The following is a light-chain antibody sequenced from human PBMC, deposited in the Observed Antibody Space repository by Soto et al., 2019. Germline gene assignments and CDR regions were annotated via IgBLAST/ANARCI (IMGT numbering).Light chain of an antibody. CDR3: MHARQPPS. CDR2: LGS. J-gene: IGKJ3*01. V-gene: IGKV2-28*01. Sequence: DTVLTQSPLYLPVTPGEPASISCRSNQSLLHTNGYNFLDWYLQKPGQSPQLVICLGSNRASVVPARCSCSGSGTDFTLKISRVEAEDVGVYYCMHARQPPSFGPGTKVDIK. CDR1: QSLLHTNGYNF.